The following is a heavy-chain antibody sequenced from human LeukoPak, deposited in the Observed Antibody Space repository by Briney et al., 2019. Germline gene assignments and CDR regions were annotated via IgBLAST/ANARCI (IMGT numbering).Heavy chain of an antibody. J-gene: IGHJ4*02. CDR3: AKGYCSSTSCTSLDYFDY. V-gene: IGHV3-9*03. D-gene: IGHD2-2*01. Sequence: GGSLRLSCAASGFTFDDYAMHWVRQAPGEGLEWVSGISWNSGSIGYADSVKGRFTISRDNAKNSLYLQMNSLRAEDMALYYCAKGYCSSTSCTSLDYFDYWGQGTLVTVSS. CDR2: ISWNSGSI. CDR1: GFTFDDYA.